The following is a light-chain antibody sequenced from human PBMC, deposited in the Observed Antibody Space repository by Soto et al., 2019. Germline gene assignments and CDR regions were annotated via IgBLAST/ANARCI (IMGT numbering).Light chain of an antibody. CDR2: GTS. CDR3: QQYGRSLWT. Sequence: EVVLTQSPGTLSLSPGERATLTCRASQSVSSNYLAWYQQKPGQAPRLLIYGTSNRATGIPDRFSGSGSGTDFTLTISRXEPEDFAVYYCQQYGRSLWTFGPGTKVDTK. J-gene: IGKJ1*01. V-gene: IGKV3-20*01. CDR1: QSVSSNY.